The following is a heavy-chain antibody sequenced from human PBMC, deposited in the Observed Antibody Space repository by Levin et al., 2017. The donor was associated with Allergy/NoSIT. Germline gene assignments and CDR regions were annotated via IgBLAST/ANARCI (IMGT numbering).Heavy chain of an antibody. D-gene: IGHD3-10*01. CDR1: GGSFSGYY. J-gene: IGHJ4*02. CDR3: ARSLGTDYGSESNDY. V-gene: IGHV4-34*01. CDR2: INHSGST. Sequence: SETLSLTCAVYGGSFSGYYWSWIRQPPGKGLEWIGEINHSGSTNYNPSLKSRVTISVDTSKNQFSLKLSSVTAADTAVYYCARSLGTDYGSESNDYWGQGTLVTVSS.